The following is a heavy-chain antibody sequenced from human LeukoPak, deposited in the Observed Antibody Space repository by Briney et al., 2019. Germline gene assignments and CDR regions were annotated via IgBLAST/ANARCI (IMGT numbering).Heavy chain of an antibody. J-gene: IGHJ4*02. CDR3: ARKSGYARDY. D-gene: IGHD5-12*01. CDR1: GESFSGYF. Sequence: ASETLSLTCAVYGESFSGYFWNWIRQPPGKGLEWIGEIDHSGSTSNHNPSLKSRVTMSVGTSKNQFSLKLSSVTAADTAVYYCARKSGYARDYWGQGNLVTVSS. V-gene: IGHV4-34*01. CDR2: IDHSGSTS.